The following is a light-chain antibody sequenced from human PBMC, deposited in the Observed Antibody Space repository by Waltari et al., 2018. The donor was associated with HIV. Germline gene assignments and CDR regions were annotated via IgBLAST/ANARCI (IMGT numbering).Light chain of an antibody. CDR3: QQYYSTPMYT. J-gene: IGKJ2*01. CDR1: QSVFSSSNYKNY. V-gene: IGKV4-1*01. Sequence: DIVMTQSPDSLAVSLGERATINCKSSQSVFSSSNYKNYLAWYQQKPGQPPKLLIYWASTRESRVPDRFSGSGSGTDFTLTISSLQAEDVAVYSCQQYYSTPMYTFGQGTKLEIK. CDR2: WAS.